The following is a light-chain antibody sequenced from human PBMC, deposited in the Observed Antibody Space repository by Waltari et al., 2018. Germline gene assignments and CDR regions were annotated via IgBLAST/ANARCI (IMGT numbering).Light chain of an antibody. CDR3: QQYYSNPFT. J-gene: IGKJ3*01. CDR2: WAS. V-gene: IGKV4-1*01. Sequence: DIVMTQSPASLAVSLGERATINCKSSQSVLYSSNIKNYLAWYQQKPGQPPKLLIYWASTRESGVPDRFSGSGSGTDFTLTISSLQAEDVAVYYCQQYYSNPFTFGPGTKVGIK. CDR1: QSVLYSSNIKNY.